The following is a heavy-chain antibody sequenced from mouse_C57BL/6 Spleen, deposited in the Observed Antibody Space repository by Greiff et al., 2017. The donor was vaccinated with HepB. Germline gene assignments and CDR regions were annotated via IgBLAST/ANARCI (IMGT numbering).Heavy chain of an antibody. V-gene: IGHV14-4*01. J-gene: IGHJ2*01. CDR2: IDPENGDT. Sequence: VQLKQSGAELVRPGASVKLSCTASGFNIKDDYMHWVKQRPEQGLEWIGWIDPENGDTEYASKFQGKATITADTSSNTAYLQLSSLTSEDTAVYYCTTWRLLPSDYWGQGTTLTVSS. CDR1: GFNIKDDY. D-gene: IGHD2-3*01. CDR3: TTWRLLPSDY.